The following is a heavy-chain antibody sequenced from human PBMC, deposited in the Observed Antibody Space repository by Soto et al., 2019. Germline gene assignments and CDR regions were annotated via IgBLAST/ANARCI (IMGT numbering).Heavy chain of an antibody. CDR2: ISYDGSNK. CDR1: GFTFSSYA. CDR3: ARGSSRRVTGGFDY. V-gene: IGHV3-30-3*01. D-gene: IGHD5-18*01. J-gene: IGHJ4*02. Sequence: QVQLVESGGGVVQPGRSLRLSCAASGFTFSSYAMHWVRQAPGKGLEWVAVISYDGSNKYYADSVKGRFTISRDNSKNTLYLQMNSLRAEDTAVYYCARGSSRRVTGGFDYWGQGTLGTVSS.